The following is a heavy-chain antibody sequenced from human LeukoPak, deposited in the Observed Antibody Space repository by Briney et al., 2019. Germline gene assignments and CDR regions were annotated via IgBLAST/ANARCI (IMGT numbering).Heavy chain of an antibody. V-gene: IGHV3-21*01. CDR3: ARNPKFGYSYGYYFDY. CDR2: ISSSSSYI. J-gene: IGHJ4*02. Sequence: GGSLRLSCAASGFTFSSYSMNWVRQAPGKGLEWVSSISSSSSYIYYADSVKGRFTISRDNAKNALYLQMNSLRAEDTAVYYCARNPKFGYSYGYYFDYWGQGTLVTVSS. D-gene: IGHD5-18*01. CDR1: GFTFSSYS.